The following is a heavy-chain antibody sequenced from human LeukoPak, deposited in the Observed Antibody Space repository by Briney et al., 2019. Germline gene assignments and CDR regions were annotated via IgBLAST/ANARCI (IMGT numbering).Heavy chain of an antibody. D-gene: IGHD3-22*01. CDR2: INWNGGST. CDR3: ARDSRVITMIDY. J-gene: IGHJ4*02. CDR1: GFTFDGYG. V-gene: IGHV3-20*04. Sequence: GGSLRLSCAASGFTFDGYGMSWARHAPGKGLEWVSGINWNGGSTGYADSVKGRFTISRDNAKNSLYLQMNSLRAEDTAVYYCARDSRVITMIDYWGQGTLVTVSS.